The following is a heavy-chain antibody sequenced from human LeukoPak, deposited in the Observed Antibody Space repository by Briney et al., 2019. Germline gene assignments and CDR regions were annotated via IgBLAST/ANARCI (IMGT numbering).Heavy chain of an antibody. D-gene: IGHD4-17*01. CDR2: IYWDDDK. CDR3: AHKDYGDIRFDP. V-gene: IGHV2-5*02. J-gene: IGHJ5*02. CDR1: GFSLNTSGVG. Sequence: SGPTLVEPTQTLTLTCTFSGFSLNTSGVGVGWIRQPPGKALEWLALIYWDDDKRYSPSLKSRLTITKDTSKNQVVLTMTNMDPVDTATYYCAHKDYGDIRFDPWGQGTLVTVSS.